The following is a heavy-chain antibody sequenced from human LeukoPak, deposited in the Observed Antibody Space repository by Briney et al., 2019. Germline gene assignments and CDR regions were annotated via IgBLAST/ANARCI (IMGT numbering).Heavy chain of an antibody. V-gene: IGHV4-34*01. CDR3: ARVPGNAARNWFDP. D-gene: IGHD3-10*01. CDR2: INHSGRT. Sequence: PSETLSLTCAVYGGSFSGYYWSWIRQPPGKGLEWIGEINHSGRTNYNPSLKSRVTISVDTSKNQFSLKLSSVTAADTAVYYCARVPGNAARNWFDPWGQGTLVTVSS. J-gene: IGHJ5*02. CDR1: GGSFSGYY.